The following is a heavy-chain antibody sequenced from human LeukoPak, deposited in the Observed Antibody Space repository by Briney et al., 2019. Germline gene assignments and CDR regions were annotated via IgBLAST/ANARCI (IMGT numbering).Heavy chain of an antibody. J-gene: IGHJ4*02. CDR3: ARDGRGFDY. CDR1: GFTFSSYA. V-gene: IGHV3-53*01. CDR2: IYSGGST. Sequence: GGSLRLSCAASGFTFSSYAMSWVRQAPGKGLEWVSVIYSGGSTYYADSVKGRFTISRDNSKNTLYLQMNSLRAEDTAVYYCARDGRGFDYWGQGTLVTVSS. D-gene: IGHD1-26*01.